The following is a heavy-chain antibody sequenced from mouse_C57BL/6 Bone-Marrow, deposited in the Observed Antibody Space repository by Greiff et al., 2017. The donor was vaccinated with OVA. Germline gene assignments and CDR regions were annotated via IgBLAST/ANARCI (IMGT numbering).Heavy chain of an antibody. CDR1: GFSLTSYG. D-gene: IGHD1-1*02. V-gene: IGHV2-3*01. CDR2: IWGDGST. CDR3: AKEGSYSYYYAMDY. Sequence: VQRVESGPGLVAPSQSLSITCTVSGFSLTSYGVSWVRQPPGKGLEWLGVIWGDGSTNYHSALISRLSISKDNSKSQVFLKLNSLQPDDTAKYYCAKEGSYSYYYAMDYWGQGTSVTVSS. J-gene: IGHJ4*01.